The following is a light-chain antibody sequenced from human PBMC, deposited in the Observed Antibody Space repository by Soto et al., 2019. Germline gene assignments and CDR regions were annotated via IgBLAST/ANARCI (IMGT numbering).Light chain of an antibody. Sequence: IVLTQSPGTLSLSPRERATLSCRASPTIGSRHLAWYQQKPGQTPRLLIYGASTRATGIPDRFRGSGSETDFTLTTSRLEPEDFAVYYCQHFASAPRTFGQGTKVDIK. V-gene: IGKV3-20*01. CDR1: PTIGSRH. J-gene: IGKJ1*01. CDR2: GAS. CDR3: QHFASAPRT.